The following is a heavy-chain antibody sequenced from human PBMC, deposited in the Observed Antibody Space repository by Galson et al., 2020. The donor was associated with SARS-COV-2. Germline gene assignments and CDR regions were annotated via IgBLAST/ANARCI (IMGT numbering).Heavy chain of an antibody. V-gene: IGHV7-4-1*02. CDR3: ARGAGAWFGELLDY. CDR2: INTNTGNP. D-gene: IGHD3-10*01. Sequence: ASVTVSCKASGYTFNNYALNWVRQAPGHGPEWMAWINTNTGNPTYAQGFTGRFVFSLDTSISTAYLQISSLKAEDTAVYYCARGAGAWFGELLDYWGQGTLVTVSS. J-gene: IGHJ4*02. CDR1: GYTFNNYA.